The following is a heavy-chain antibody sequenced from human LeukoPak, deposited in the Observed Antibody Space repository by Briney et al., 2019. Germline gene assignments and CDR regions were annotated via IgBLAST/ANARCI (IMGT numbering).Heavy chain of an antibody. V-gene: IGHV1-46*01. CDR3: ARDGGWLNRGYSYGSKFGSSDY. D-gene: IGHD5-18*01. J-gene: IGHJ4*02. CDR2: INPSGGST. Sequence: ASVKVSCKASGYTFTSYYMHWVRQAPGQGLEWMGIINPSGGSTSYAQKFQGRVTMTRDTSTSTVYMELSSLRSEDTAVYYCARDGGWLNRGYSYGSKFGSSDYWGQGTLVTVSS. CDR1: GYTFTSYY.